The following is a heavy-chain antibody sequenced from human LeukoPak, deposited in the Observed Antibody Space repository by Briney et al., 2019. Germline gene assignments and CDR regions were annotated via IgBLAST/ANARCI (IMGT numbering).Heavy chain of an antibody. CDR1: GGTFSSYA. CDR2: IIPIFGTA. V-gene: IGHV1-69*13. J-gene: IGHJ4*02. CDR3: AREGSSSSGIDY. Sequence: SVKVSCKASGGTFSSYAISWVRQAPGQGLEWMGGIIPIFGTANYAQKFQGRVTITADESTSTAYMELSSLRSEDTAVYYCAREGSSSSGIDYWGQGTLVTVSS. D-gene: IGHD6-6*01.